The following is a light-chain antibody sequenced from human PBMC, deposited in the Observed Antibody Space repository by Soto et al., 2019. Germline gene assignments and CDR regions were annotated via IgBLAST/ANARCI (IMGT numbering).Light chain of an antibody. CDR1: QSIDSSF. V-gene: IGKV3-20*01. Sequence: EIVLTQSPGSLSLSPGERATLSCRASQSIDSSFFAWYQQKPGQPPRLLIYGASNGATGIPDRFSGRGSGTDFTLTITGLEPEDFAVYYCQQYVSSVTFGQGTKVEIK. CDR2: GAS. J-gene: IGKJ1*01. CDR3: QQYVSSVT.